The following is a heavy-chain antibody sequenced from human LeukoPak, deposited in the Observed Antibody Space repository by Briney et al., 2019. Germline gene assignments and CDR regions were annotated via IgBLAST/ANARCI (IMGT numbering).Heavy chain of an antibody. J-gene: IGHJ3*02. CDR3: AREASIAAAGPDAFDI. D-gene: IGHD6-13*01. V-gene: IGHV3-53*01. CDR1: GFTVSSNY. CDR2: IYSGGST. Sequence: PGGSLRLSCAASGFTVSSNYMSWVRQAPGKGLEWVSVIYSGGSTYYADSEKGRFTISRDNSKNTLYLQMNSLRAEDTAVYYCAREASIAAAGPDAFDIWGQGTMVTVSS.